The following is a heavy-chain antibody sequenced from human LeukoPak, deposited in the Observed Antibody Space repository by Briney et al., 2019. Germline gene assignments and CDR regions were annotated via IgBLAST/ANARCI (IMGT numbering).Heavy chain of an antibody. CDR1: RDSISNYY. V-gene: IGHV4-59*08. CDR2: ISYNGGT. D-gene: IGHD1-26*01. Sequence: PSETLSLTCTVSRDSISNYYWNWIRQPPGKGLEWVGHISYNGGTKYNPSLQSRVTISIDTSKNQFSLNLRSVTAADTAVYFCARRVMMRGTGVPDTWLDPWGQGILVTVS. CDR3: ARRVMMRGTGVPDTWLDP. J-gene: IGHJ5*02.